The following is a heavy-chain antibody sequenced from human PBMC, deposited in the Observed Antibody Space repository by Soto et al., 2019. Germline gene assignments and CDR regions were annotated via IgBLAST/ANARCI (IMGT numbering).Heavy chain of an antibody. CDR3: ARVGGSYYDFWSGYYRDRVYYYYGMDV. CDR2: IYHSGST. J-gene: IGHJ6*02. V-gene: IGHV4-38-2*01. Sequence: PSETLSLTCAVSGYSISSGYYWGRIRQPPGKGLEWIGSIYHSGSTYYNPSLKSRVTISVDTSKNQFSLKLSSVTAADTAVYYCARVGGSYYDFWSGYYRDRVYYYYGMDVWGQGXTVTVYS. CDR1: GYSISSGYY. D-gene: IGHD3-3*01.